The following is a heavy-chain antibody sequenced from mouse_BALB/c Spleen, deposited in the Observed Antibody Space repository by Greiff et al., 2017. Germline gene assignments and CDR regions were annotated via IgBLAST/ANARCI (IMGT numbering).Heavy chain of an antibody. Sequence: EVKLVESGGGLVKPGGSLKLSCAASGFTFSSYAMSWVRQSPEKRLEWVAEISSGGSYTYYPDTVTGRFTISRDNAKNTLYLEMSSLKSEDTAMYYCARDSDYGYDGAMDYWGQGTSVTVSS. J-gene: IGHJ4*01. D-gene: IGHD2-2*01. V-gene: IGHV5-9-4*01. CDR2: ISSGGSYT. CDR3: ARDSDYGYDGAMDY. CDR1: GFTFSSYA.